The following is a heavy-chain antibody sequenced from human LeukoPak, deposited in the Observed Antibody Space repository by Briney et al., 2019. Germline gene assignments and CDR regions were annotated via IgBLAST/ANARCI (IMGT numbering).Heavy chain of an antibody. Sequence: SETLSLTCAVSGGSISSSNWWSWVRQPPGKGLEWIGESYHSGSTNYNPSLKSRVTISVDKSKNQFSLKLSSVTAADTAVYYCARAPGGYCSSTSCRLDYWGQGTLVTVSS. CDR2: SYHSGST. V-gene: IGHV4-4*02. CDR3: ARAPGGYCSSTSCRLDY. D-gene: IGHD2-2*01. CDR1: GGSISSSNW. J-gene: IGHJ4*02.